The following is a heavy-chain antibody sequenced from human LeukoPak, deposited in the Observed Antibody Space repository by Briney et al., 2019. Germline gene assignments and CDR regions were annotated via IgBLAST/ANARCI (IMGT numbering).Heavy chain of an antibody. CDR3: ARDSVVVVAATASYYYMDV. CDR1: GYTFTGYY. Sequence: SVKVSCKASGYTFTGYYMHWVRQAPGQGLEWMGWINPNSGGTNYAQKFQGRVTMTRDTSISTAYMELSRLRSDDTAVYYCARDSVVVVAATASYYYMDVWGKGTTVTVSS. CDR2: INPNSGGT. J-gene: IGHJ6*03. V-gene: IGHV1-2*02. D-gene: IGHD2-15*01.